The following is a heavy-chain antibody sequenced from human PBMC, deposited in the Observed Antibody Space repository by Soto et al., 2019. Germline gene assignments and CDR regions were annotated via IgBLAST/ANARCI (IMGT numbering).Heavy chain of an antibody. CDR3: ARRRHTGYYNY. Sequence: QVQLVESGGDLVKPGGSLRLSCAASGFPFSDYYMSWIRQAPGKGLEWVSSIGSSSSYTNYADSVKGRFTISRDNAKNSLYLQMNSLRAEDTAVYYCARRRHTGYYNYWGQGTLVTVSA. CDR1: GFPFSDYY. J-gene: IGHJ4*02. D-gene: IGHD3-9*01. V-gene: IGHV3-11*05. CDR2: IGSSSSYT.